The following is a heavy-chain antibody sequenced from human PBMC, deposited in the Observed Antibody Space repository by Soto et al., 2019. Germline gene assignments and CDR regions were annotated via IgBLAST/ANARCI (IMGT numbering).Heavy chain of an antibody. CDR1: GGSINNSSFY. D-gene: IGHD3-10*01. Sequence: QLQLQESGPGLVKPSETLSLTCTVSGGSINNSSFYWGWVRQPPGKRLEWIGSIYYSGSAYYNPSLKSRLTRSVDTSKNQFSLNLSSVTAADTAVYFCARRPLVRGIIPYYFDSWGQGTLVTVSS. J-gene: IGHJ4*02. V-gene: IGHV4-39*01. CDR3: ARRPLVRGIIPYYFDS. CDR2: IYYSGSA.